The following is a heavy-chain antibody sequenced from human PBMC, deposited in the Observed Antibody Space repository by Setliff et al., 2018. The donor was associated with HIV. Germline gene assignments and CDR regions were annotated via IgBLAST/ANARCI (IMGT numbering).Heavy chain of an antibody. D-gene: IGHD1-1*01. V-gene: IGHV1-69*05. CDR2: IIPIFGTP. J-gene: IGHJ6*03. CDR1: GGIFSRFV. CDR3: ASSAGAVPTTAPYGDYYYYFYMDV. Sequence: SVKVSCKAPGGIFSRFVFSWVRQAPGPGLEWMGGIIPIFGTPNYAQKFQVRVTITTDESTNTVYMGLYSLTSEDTAIYYCASSAGAVPTTAPYGDYYYYFYMDVWGKGTTVTVSS.